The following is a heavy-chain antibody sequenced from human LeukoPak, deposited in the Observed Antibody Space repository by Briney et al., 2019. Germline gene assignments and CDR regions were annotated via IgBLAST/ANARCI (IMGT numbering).Heavy chain of an antibody. D-gene: IGHD3-3*01. CDR1: GFTFSSYG. Sequence: GGSLRLSCAASGFTFSSYGMHWVRQAPGKGLEWVAFIRYDGSNKYYADSVKGRFTISRDNSKNTLYLQMNSLRAEDTAVYYCAKDYAVGANRITIFGVVPQTPDYWGQGTLVTVSS. J-gene: IGHJ4*02. V-gene: IGHV3-30*02. CDR2: IRYDGSNK. CDR3: AKDYAVGANRITIFGVVPQTPDY.